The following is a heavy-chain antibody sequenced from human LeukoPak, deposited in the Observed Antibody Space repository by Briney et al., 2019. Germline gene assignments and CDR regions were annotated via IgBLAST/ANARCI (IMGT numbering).Heavy chain of an antibody. D-gene: IGHD6-13*01. CDR3: ARGGGYSSSWFDP. CDR1: GYTFTGYY. CDR2: INPNSGGT. V-gene: IGHV1-2*02. Sequence: ASVKVPCKASGYTFTGYYMHWVRQAPGQGLEWMGWINPNSGGTNYAQKFQGRVTMTTDTSTSTAYMELRSLRSDDTAVYYCARGGGYSSSWFDPWGQGTLVTVSS. J-gene: IGHJ5*02.